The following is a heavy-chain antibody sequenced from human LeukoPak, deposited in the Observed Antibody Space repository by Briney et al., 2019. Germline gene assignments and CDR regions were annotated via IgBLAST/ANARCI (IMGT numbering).Heavy chain of an antibody. CDR3: ARDQPLAVASWGYFYYYMDV. V-gene: IGHV3-7*01. D-gene: IGHD2-2*01. CDR2: IKRDGTDR. J-gene: IGHJ6*03. CDR1: GFSFSSYW. Sequence: PGGSLRLSCAASGFSFSSYWMSWVRQAPGKGLEWVANIKRDGTDRYYLDSVKGRFTISRDNAKNSLFLQMNSLRVEDTAVYFCARDQPLAVASWGYFYYYMDVWGKGTTVTVSS.